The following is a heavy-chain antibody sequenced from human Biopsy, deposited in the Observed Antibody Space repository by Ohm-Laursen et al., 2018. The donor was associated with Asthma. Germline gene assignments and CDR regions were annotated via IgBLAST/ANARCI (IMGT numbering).Heavy chain of an antibody. V-gene: IGHV1-2*06. CDR2: INPNSGGT. CDR3: ARGQKSPGDRWFDP. CDR1: TYTFIGYH. D-gene: IGHD7-27*01. Sequence: ASVKVSCNASTYTFIGYHIQWMRQAPGQGLEWMGRINPNSGGTIYAEKFQGRVTMTRDTSISTAYMDLSALTSDDTAVYYCARGQKSPGDRWFDPWGQGTLVTVSS. J-gene: IGHJ5*02.